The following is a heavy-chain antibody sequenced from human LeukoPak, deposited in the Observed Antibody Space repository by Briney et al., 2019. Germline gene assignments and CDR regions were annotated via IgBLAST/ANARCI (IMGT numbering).Heavy chain of an antibody. CDR2: IIPIFGTA. D-gene: IGHD1-26*01. J-gene: IGHJ4*02. CDR3: AREGLGSGAYGGIDY. Sequence: SVKVSCKASGGTFSSYAISWVRQAPGQGLEWRGGIIPIFGTANYAQKFQGRVTITADESTSTAYMELSSLRSEDTAVYYCAREGLGSGAYGGIDYWGQGTLVTVSS. V-gene: IGHV1-69*01. CDR1: GGTFSSYA.